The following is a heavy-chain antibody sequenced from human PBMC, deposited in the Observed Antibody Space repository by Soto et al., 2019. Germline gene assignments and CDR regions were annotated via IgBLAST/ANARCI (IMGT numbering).Heavy chain of an antibody. CDR2: ISSSSSYI. J-gene: IGHJ3*02. D-gene: IGHD4-17*01. CDR1: GFTFSSYS. V-gene: IGHV3-21*01. CDR3: ARTDYGDYGPGDAFDI. Sequence: PGGSLRLSCAASGFTFSSYSMNWVRQAPGKGLEWVSSISSSSSYIYYADSVKGRFTISRDNAKNSLKLQMNSLRAEDTVVYYCARTDYGDYGPGDAFDIWGQGTMVTVSS.